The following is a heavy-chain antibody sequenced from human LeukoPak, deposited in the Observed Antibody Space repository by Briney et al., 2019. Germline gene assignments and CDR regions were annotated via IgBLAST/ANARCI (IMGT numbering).Heavy chain of an antibody. CDR2: ISSSSSYI. J-gene: IGHJ4*02. Sequence: PGGSLRLSCTASGFTFGDYAMSWFRQAPGKGLEWVSSISSSSSYIYYADSVKGRFTISRDNAKNSLYLQMNSLRAEDTAVYYCARVQLRVPYDYWGQGTLVTVSS. CDR1: GFTFGDYA. D-gene: IGHD1-7*01. V-gene: IGHV3-21*01. CDR3: ARVQLRVPYDY.